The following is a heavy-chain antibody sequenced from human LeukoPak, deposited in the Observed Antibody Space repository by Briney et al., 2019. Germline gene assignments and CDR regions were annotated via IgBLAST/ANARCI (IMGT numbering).Heavy chain of an antibody. V-gene: IGHV1-69*13. D-gene: IGHD1-14*01. CDR1: GYTFTSYA. CDR2: IIPIFGTA. Sequence: SVKVSCKASGYTFTSYAISWVRQAPGQGLEWMGGIIPIFGTANYAQKFQGRVTITADESTSTAYMELSSLRSEDTAVYYCARLDSFRLPGNYWGQGTLVTVSS. CDR3: ARLDSFRLPGNY. J-gene: IGHJ4*02.